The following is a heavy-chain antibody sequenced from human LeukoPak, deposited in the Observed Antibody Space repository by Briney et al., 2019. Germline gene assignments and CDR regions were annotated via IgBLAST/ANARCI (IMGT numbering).Heavy chain of an antibody. Sequence: SETLSLTCAVYGGSFSGYYWSWIRQPPGKGLEWIGEINHSGSTNYNPSLKSRVTISVDTSKNQFSLKLSSVTAADTAVYYCARAPSGATNDAFDIWGQGTMVTVPS. J-gene: IGHJ3*02. CDR2: INHSGST. D-gene: IGHD1-26*01. CDR1: GGSFSGYY. CDR3: ARAPSGATNDAFDI. V-gene: IGHV4-34*01.